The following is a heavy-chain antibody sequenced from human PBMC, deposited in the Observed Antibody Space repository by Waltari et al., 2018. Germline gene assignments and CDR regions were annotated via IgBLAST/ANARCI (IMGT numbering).Heavy chain of an antibody. D-gene: IGHD3-10*01. V-gene: IGHV4-39*07. CDR1: GGSISSSSYY. J-gene: IGHJ4*02. CDR2: IYYSGST. CDR3: ARDRPRVGIDY. Sequence: QLQLQESGPGLVKPSETLSLTCTVSGGSISSSSYYWGWIRQPPGKGLEGIGSIYYSGSTYYNPSLKSRVTISVDTSKNQFSLKLSSVTAADTAVYYCARDRPRVGIDYWGQGTLVTVSS.